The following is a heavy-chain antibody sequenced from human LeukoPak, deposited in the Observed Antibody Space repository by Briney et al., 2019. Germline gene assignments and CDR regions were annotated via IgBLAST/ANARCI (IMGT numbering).Heavy chain of an antibody. V-gene: IGHV4-34*01. CDR2: INHSGST. CDR3: ARDVTMLRGVITPSRRWFDP. J-gene: IGHJ5*02. CDR1: GGSFSGYY. Sequence: SETLSVTCAVYGGSFSGYYWSWIRQPPGKGLEWIGEINHSGSTNYNPSLKSRVTISVDTSKNQFSLKLSSVTAADTAVYYCARDVTMLRGVITPSRRWFDPWGQGTLDTVSS. D-gene: IGHD3-10*01.